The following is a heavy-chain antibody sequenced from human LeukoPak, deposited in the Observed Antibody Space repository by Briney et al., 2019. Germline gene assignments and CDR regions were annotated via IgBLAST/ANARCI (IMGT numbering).Heavy chain of an antibody. CDR2: IKKDGSEK. J-gene: IGHJ4*02. CDR3: AREIQRGFHWLFPNQDDY. V-gene: IGHV3-7*01. D-gene: IGHD3-9*01. Sequence: GGSLRLSCAASGFTFSSYWMSWVRQAPGKGLEWVANIKKDGSEKYYVDSVKGRFTISRDNAKNSLYLQMNSLRAEDTAVYYCAREIQRGFHWLFPNQDDYWGQGTLVTVSS. CDR1: GFTFSSYW.